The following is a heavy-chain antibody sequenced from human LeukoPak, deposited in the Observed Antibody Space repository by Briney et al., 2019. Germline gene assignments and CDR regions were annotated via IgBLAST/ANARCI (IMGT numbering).Heavy chain of an antibody. J-gene: IGHJ4*02. CDR2: ISYDGSNK. CDR3: AKSYKSGSYYLYFDY. CDR1: GFTFSSYG. V-gene: IGHV3-30*18. D-gene: IGHD3-10*01. Sequence: PGRSLRLSCAAPGFTFSSYGMHWVRQAPGKGLEWVAVISYDGSNKYYADSVKGRFTISRDNSKNTLYLQMNSLRAEDTAVYYCAKSYKSGSYYLYFDYWGQGTLVTVSS.